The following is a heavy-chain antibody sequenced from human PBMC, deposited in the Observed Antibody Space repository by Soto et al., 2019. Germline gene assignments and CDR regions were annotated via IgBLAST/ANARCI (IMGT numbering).Heavy chain of an antibody. CDR1: GGSISSYY. D-gene: IGHD3-3*01. CDR2: IYYSGST. V-gene: IGHV4-59*01. CDR3: ARVGPTLGNWYFDL. J-gene: IGHJ2*01. Sequence: QVQLQESGPGLVKPSETLSLTCTVSGGSISSYYWSWIRQPPGKGLEWIGYIYYSGSTNYNPSLKSRVTISVDTSKNQFSLKLSSVTAADTAVYYCARVGPTLGNWYFDLWGRGTLVTVSS.